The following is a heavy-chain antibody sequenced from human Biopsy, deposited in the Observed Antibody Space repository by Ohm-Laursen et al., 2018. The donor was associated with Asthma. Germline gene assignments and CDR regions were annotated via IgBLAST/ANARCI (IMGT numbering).Heavy chain of an antibody. V-gene: IGHV1-69*01. CDR2: IMSVFGTT. D-gene: IGHD6-19*01. J-gene: IGHJ6*02. CDR3: ARCQVGYSSGWSLLLKKIYYSGTDV. CDR1: GGTFSNFA. Sequence: SSVKVSCKAPGGTFSNFAISWVRQAPGQGLEWLGGIMSVFGTTNYAQKFQGRVTITADESTSTAYMEVTSLRSEDMAIYYCARCQVGYSSGWSLLLKKIYYSGTDVWGQGTAVTVSS.